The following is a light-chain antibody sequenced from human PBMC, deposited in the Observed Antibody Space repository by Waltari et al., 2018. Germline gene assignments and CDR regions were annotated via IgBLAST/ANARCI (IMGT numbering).Light chain of an antibody. V-gene: IGKV3-11*01. CDR3: QQRHNWPLT. CDR2: DAS. Sequence: EIVLTQSPATLSLSPGEGATLSCRASESVRSYLAWYQQKPGQAPRILIYDASNRASGIPARFSGSGSGTDFSFSISSLEPEDFAVYYCQQRHNWPLTFGGGTKVEIK. J-gene: IGKJ4*01. CDR1: ESVRSY.